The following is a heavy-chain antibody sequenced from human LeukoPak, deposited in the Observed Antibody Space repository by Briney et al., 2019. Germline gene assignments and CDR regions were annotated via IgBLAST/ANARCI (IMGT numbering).Heavy chain of an antibody. CDR1: GFTVSNNY. Sequence: PGGSLRLSCAASGFTVSNNYMSWVRQAPGKGLEWVSVIYSGGNTYYADSVKGRFTISRDNSKNTLYLQMNSLRAEDTAVYYCAKDGKTDYGVDYWGQGTLVTVSS. CDR2: IYSGGNT. V-gene: IGHV3-53*05. J-gene: IGHJ4*02. CDR3: AKDGKTDYGVDY. D-gene: IGHD4-17*01.